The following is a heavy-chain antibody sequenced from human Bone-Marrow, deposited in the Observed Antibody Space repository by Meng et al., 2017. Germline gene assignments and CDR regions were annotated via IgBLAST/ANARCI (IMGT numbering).Heavy chain of an antibody. Sequence: SETLSLTCTVSGGSISSSSYYWGWIRQPPGKGLEWIGSIYYSGSTYYNPSLKSRVTISVDTSKNQFSLKLSSVTAADTAVYYCARVALAVAGIGSWGQGTLVTVSS. D-gene: IGHD6-19*01. CDR1: GGSISSSSYY. CDR2: IYYSGST. CDR3: ARVALAVAGIGS. V-gene: IGHV4-39*07. J-gene: IGHJ5*02.